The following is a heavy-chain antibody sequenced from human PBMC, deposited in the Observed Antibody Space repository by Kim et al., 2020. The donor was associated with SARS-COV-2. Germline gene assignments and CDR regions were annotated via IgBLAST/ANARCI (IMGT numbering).Heavy chain of an antibody. CDR1: GGSISSGGYY. J-gene: IGHJ1*01. CDR2: IYYSGST. CDR3: ARSSGYSANQRDFQH. D-gene: IGHD3-22*01. V-gene: IGHV4-31*03. Sequence: SETLSLTCTVSGGSISSGGYYWSWIRQHPGKGLEWIGYIYYSGSTYYNPSLKSRVTISVDTSKNQFSLKLSSVTAADTAVYYCARSSGYSANQRDFQHWGQGTLVTVSS.